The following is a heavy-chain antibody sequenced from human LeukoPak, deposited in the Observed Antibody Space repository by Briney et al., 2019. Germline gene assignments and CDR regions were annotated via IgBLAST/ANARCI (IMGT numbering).Heavy chain of an antibody. Sequence: SETLSLTCTVSGGSISSGGYYWSWIRQHPGKGLEWIGYIHYSGSTYYNPSLKSRVTISVDTSKNQFSLKLSSVTAADTAVYYCARDNRYDSSGYDAFDIWGQGTMVTVSS. V-gene: IGHV4-31*03. CDR3: ARDNRYDSSGYDAFDI. D-gene: IGHD3-22*01. CDR1: GGSISSGGYY. J-gene: IGHJ3*02. CDR2: IHYSGST.